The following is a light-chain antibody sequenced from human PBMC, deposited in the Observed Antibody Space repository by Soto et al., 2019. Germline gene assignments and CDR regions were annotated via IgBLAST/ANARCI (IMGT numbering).Light chain of an antibody. CDR1: QSVTTN. CDR3: QEYNTWPWT. J-gene: IGKJ1*01. CDR2: GAS. Sequence: EIVMTQSPATLSVSPGERATLSCRASQSVTTNMAWYQQKPGQAPRVLIYGASTRATGIPARFTGSGSGTEFILTITSLQSEDSAVYYCQEYNTWPWTFGQGTKVGIK. V-gene: IGKV3-15*01.